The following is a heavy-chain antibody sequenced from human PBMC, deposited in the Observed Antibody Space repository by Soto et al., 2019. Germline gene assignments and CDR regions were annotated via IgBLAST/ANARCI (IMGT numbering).Heavy chain of an antibody. D-gene: IGHD3-10*01. Sequence: EVQLLESGGGLVQPGGSLSVSWAASGFTFSSYAMSWVRQAPGNGLEWVSAISGSGGSTYYADSVKGRFTISRDNSKNTLYLQMNSLRAEDTAVYYCSKTQMVLLIFQHWGQGTLVTVSS. CDR3: SKTQMVLLIFQH. CDR1: GFTFSSYA. CDR2: ISGSGGST. J-gene: IGHJ1*01. V-gene: IGHV3-23*01.